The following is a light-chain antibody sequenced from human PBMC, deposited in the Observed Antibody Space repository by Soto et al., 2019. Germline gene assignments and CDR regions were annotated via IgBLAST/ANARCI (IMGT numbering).Light chain of an antibody. J-gene: IGKJ1*01. Sequence: EIVLTQSPGTLSLSPGERATLSCRASQSVSNSYIAWYKQKPGQAPRLLIYGASSRATGIPDRFSGSGSGTDFTLTISRMEPEDFAVYYCQQYCSSPWTFGQGTKVEIK. CDR3: QQYCSSPWT. V-gene: IGKV3-20*01. CDR1: QSVSNSY. CDR2: GAS.